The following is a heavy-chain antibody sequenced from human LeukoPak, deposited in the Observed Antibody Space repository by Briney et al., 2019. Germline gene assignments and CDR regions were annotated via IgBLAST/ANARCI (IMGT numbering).Heavy chain of an antibody. J-gene: IGHJ4*02. D-gene: IGHD3-22*01. CDR3: ARGGSYFDISGYYFY. V-gene: IGHV3-66*01. Sequence: PGGSLRLSCAASGFTLGSNTMSWVRQAPGKGLEWVSIIYSGGSTSYADSVKGRFTISRDNSKNTLYLQMNSLRTEDTAVYYCARGGSYFDISGYYFYWGQGTLVTVSS. CDR2: IYSGGST. CDR1: GFTLGSNT.